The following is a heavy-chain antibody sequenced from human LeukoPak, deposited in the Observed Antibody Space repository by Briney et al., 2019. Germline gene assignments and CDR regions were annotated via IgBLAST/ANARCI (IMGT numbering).Heavy chain of an antibody. CDR3: ARDSIVRGNIGNDMDV. CDR2: ISHSGRTM. CDR1: GFTFSDYY. J-gene: IGHJ6*03. Sequence: GGSLRLSCAASGFTFSDYYMSWIRQALGKGLEWVSYISHSGRTMYYADSVKGRFTISRDNAKNSLYLQMNSLRAGDTAVYYCARDSIVRGNIGNDMDVWGKGTTVTVSS. V-gene: IGHV3-11*01. D-gene: IGHD2-8*01.